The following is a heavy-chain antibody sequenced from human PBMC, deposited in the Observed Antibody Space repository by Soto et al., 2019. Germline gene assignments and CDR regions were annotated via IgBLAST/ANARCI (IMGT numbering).Heavy chain of an antibody. D-gene: IGHD1-1*01. J-gene: IGHJ4*02. V-gene: IGHV4-59*08. CDR2: LYDSGST. CDR1: GGSISTYY. Sequence: SETLSLTCSVSGGSISTYYWSWIRQSPGKGLEWLGYLYDSGSTTYNPSLRDRVTISVDTSKNQFSLELSSVTAADTAVYYCARRPPDVSDNWKHYFDNWGRGTLVTVSS. CDR3: ARRPPDVSDNWKHYFDN.